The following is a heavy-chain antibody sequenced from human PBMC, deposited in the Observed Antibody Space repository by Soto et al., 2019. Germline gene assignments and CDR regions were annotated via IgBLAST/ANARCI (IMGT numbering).Heavy chain of an antibody. CDR2: INHIWST. CDR1: GGAFRGYY. Sequence: PSETLSLTCAVYGGAFRGYYWAWIRQPPVKGLELIGEINHIWSTNYKPSLKSRVTRSVDAWKNEGSLKVTSVTAAYRAVYYCARPSNKRGYSYGPDYWGQRPLVTV. CDR3: ARPSNKRGYSYGPDY. V-gene: IGHV4-34*01. J-gene: IGHJ4*02. D-gene: IGHD5-18*01.